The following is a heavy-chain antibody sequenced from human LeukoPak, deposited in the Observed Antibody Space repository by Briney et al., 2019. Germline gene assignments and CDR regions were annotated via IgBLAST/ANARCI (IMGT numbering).Heavy chain of an antibody. V-gene: IGHV3-23*01. CDR2: ISGSGGST. CDR3: ASVTYGSDRDVVGRGAFQI. Sequence: QPGGSLRLSCAASGFTFSSYAMSWVRQAPGKGLEWVSAISGSGGSTYYADSVRGRFTISRDNSKNTMYTQIDSLRAEDTAVYYCASVTYGSDRDVVGRGAFQIWGQGTMVTVSP. D-gene: IGHD6-19*01. CDR1: GFTFSSYA. J-gene: IGHJ3*02.